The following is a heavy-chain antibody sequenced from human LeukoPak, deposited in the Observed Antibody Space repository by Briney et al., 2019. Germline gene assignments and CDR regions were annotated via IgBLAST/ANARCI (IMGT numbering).Heavy chain of an antibody. Sequence: ASVKVSCKASGGTFSSYAISWVRQAPGQGLEWMGGIIPIFGTANYAQKFQGRVTLTTDESTSTAYMELSSLRSEDTAVYYCARDLYCSSTSCMDVWGKGTTVTVSS. CDR3: ARDLYCSSTSCMDV. D-gene: IGHD2-2*01. J-gene: IGHJ6*03. CDR2: IIPIFGTA. CDR1: GGTFSSYA. V-gene: IGHV1-69*05.